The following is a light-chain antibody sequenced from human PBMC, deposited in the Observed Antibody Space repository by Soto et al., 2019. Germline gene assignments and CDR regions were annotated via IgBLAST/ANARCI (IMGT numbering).Light chain of an antibody. V-gene: IGKV3-15*01. CDR2: SSS. CDR1: QRISTN. Sequence: IEMTQSPPILSVSPGEGATLSCRASQRISTNLASYQHIPGQAPRLLIVSSSRRPTDDPARFRGSGSGTDFTVAICSLQAEVSAFYCCQQYNNLPPTVGQGTMLDSK. J-gene: IGKJ1*01. CDR3: QQYNNLPPT.